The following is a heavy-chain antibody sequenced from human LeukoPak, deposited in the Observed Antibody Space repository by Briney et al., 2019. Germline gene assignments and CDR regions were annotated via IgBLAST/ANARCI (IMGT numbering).Heavy chain of an antibody. D-gene: IGHD6-13*01. CDR2: ISWNSGSI. CDR3: AKSPYSSSWGYYYMDV. Sequence: GGSLRLSCAASGFTFDDYAMHWVRQAPGKGLEWVSGISWNSGSIGYADSVKGRFTISRDNAKNSLYLQMNSLRAEDTALYYCAKSPYSSSWGYYYMDVWGKGTTVTISS. V-gene: IGHV3-9*01. J-gene: IGHJ6*03. CDR1: GFTFDDYA.